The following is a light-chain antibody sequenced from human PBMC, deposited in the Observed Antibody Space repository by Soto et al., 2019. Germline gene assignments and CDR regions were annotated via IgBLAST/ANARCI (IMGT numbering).Light chain of an antibody. CDR3: CSWTISSTDV. J-gene: IGLJ1*01. CDR2: DVN. Sequence: QSALIQPASVSGSPGQSITISCTGTGSDVGGYNSVSWYQQHPGKAPKLVIYDVNNRPSGVSNRFSGYKSGNTASLTISGLQADDEADYYCCSWTISSTDVFGTGPKLTVL. V-gene: IGLV2-14*01. CDR1: GSDVGGYNS.